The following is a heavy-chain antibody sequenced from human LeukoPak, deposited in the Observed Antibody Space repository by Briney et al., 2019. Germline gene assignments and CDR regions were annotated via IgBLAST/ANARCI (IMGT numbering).Heavy chain of an antibody. CDR1: GGFISSYY. Sequence: SETLSLTCTVSGGFISSYYWSWIRQPPGKGLEWIAYINYSGSTIYNPSLKSRVTISLDTSKDQFSLKLSSMTDADTAVYYCARNAIETYYDFWSGYYTPHDAFDIWGQGTMVTVSS. V-gene: IGHV4-59*08. CDR3: ARNAIETYYDFWSGYYTPHDAFDI. D-gene: IGHD3-3*01. J-gene: IGHJ3*02. CDR2: INYSGST.